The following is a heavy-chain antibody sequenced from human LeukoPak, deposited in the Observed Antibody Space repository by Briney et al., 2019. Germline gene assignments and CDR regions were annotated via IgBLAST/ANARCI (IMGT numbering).Heavy chain of an antibody. Sequence: GESLRISCKGSGYTFSSYWIGWVRQMPGKGLEWMGIIYPGDSDTRYSPSFQGQVTISADKSISTAYLQWSSLKASDAAMYYCARHGPDTLSSSWLSWGQGTLVTVSS. D-gene: IGHD6-13*01. V-gene: IGHV5-51*01. CDR3: ARHGPDTLSSSWLS. CDR1: GYTFSSYW. J-gene: IGHJ4*02. CDR2: IYPGDSDT.